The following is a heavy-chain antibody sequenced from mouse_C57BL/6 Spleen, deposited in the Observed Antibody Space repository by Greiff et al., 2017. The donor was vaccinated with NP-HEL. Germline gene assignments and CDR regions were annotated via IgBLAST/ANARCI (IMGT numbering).Heavy chain of an antibody. Sequence: QVQLQQPGAELVKPGASVKMSCKASGYTFTSYWITWVKQRPGQGLEWIGDIYPGSGSTNYNEKFKSKATLTLDTSSSTAYMQLSSLTSEDSAVYYCARDRPMDYWGQGTSVTVSS. CDR1: GYTFTSYW. CDR2: IYPGSGST. D-gene: IGHD3-2*01. J-gene: IGHJ4*01. V-gene: IGHV1-55*01. CDR3: ARDRPMDY.